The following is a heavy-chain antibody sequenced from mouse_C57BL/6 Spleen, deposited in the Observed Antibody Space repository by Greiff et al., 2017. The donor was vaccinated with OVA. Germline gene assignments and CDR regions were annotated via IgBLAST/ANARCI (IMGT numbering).Heavy chain of an antibody. CDR2: SRNKANDYPS. D-gene: IGHD6-1*01. J-gene: IGHJ3*01. Sequence: EVQLVESGGGLVQSGRSLRLSCATSGFTFSDFYMEWVRPAPGKGLEWIAASRNKANDYPSEYSASVRVRFIVSRDTAQSILYLQMNTLRSEDTAIYYCARDAGDSSWFAYWGQGTLVTVSA. CDR3: ARDAGDSSWFAY. CDR1: GFTFSDFY. V-gene: IGHV7-1*01.